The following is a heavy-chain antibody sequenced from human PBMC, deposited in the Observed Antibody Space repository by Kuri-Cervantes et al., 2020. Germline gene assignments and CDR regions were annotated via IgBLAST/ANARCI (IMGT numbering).Heavy chain of an antibody. CDR3: ARGDGYPRLTLYYYYYYGMDV. CDR1: GYTFTGYY. Sequence: ASVKVSCKASGYTFTGYYMHWVRQAPGQGLEWMGWINPNSGGTNYAQKFQGRVTMTRDTSISTAYMELSRLRSDDTAVYYCARGDGYPRLTLYYYYYYGMDVWGQGTTVTVSS. J-gene: IGHJ6*02. D-gene: IGHD5-24*01. CDR2: INPNSGGT. V-gene: IGHV1-2*02.